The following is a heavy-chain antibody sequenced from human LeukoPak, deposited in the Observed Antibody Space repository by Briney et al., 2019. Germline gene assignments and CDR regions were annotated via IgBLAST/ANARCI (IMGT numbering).Heavy chain of an antibody. J-gene: IGHJ4*02. CDR3: ARDRATSSWSPVCFDY. CDR2: INPNSGGT. V-gene: IGHV1-2*02. CDR1: GYTFTGYY. D-gene: IGHD6-13*01. Sequence: ASVKVSCTASGYTFTGYYMHWVRQAPGQGLEWMGWINPNSGGTNYAQKFQGRVTMTRDTSISTAYMELSRLRSDDTAVYYCARDRATSSWSPVCFDYWGQGTLVTVSS.